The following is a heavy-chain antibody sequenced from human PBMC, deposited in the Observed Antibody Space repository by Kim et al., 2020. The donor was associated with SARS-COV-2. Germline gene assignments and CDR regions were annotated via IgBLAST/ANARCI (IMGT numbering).Heavy chain of an antibody. CDR3: AGEGVLRYFDWLPGNWFDP. D-gene: IGHD3-9*01. Sequence: GGSLRLSCAASGFTFSSYEMNWVRQAPGKGLEWVSYISSSGSTIYYADSVKGRFTISRDNAKNSLYLQMNSLRAEDTAVYYCAGEGVLRYFDWLPGNWFDPWGQGTLVTVSS. J-gene: IGHJ5*02. CDR1: GFTFSSYE. CDR2: ISSSGSTI. V-gene: IGHV3-48*03.